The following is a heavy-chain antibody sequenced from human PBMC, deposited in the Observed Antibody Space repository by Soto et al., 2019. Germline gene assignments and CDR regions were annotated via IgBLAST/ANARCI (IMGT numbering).Heavy chain of an antibody. J-gene: IGHJ4*02. CDR1: GFTFSGST. D-gene: IGHD3-3*01. V-gene: IGHV3-73*01. Sequence: PGGSLRLSCAASGFTFSGSTLHWVSQASGKGLEWVGRIGSKANNYAAAYAVSLKGRFTISRDDSRNTAYLQMSSLKTEDTAVYYCARGVYPFWSGHPKGLDYWGQGTVVTVSS. CDR3: ARGVYPFWSGHPKGLDY. CDR2: IGSKANNYAA.